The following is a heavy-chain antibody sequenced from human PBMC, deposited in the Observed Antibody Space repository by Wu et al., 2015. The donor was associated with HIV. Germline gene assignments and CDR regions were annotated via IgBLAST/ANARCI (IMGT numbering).Heavy chain of an antibody. Sequence: QVQLVQSGAEVKKPGASVKVSCKASGYTFTSYDINWVRQATGQGLEWMGWMNPNSGNTGYAQKFQGRVTMTRNTSISTAYMELSSLRSEDTAVYYCARGHHIVVDWGYYYYGMDVWGQGTTVTVSS. D-gene: IGHD2-21*01. V-gene: IGHV1-8*01. J-gene: IGHJ6*02. CDR3: ARGHHIVVDWGYYYYGMDV. CDR2: MNPNSGNT. CDR1: GYTFTSYD.